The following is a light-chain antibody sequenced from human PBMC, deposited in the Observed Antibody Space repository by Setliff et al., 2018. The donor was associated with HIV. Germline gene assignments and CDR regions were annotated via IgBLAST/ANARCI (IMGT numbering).Light chain of an antibody. Sequence: QSALTQPASVSGSPGQSITISCTGTSSDVGGYNYVSWYQQHPGKAPKFMIYDVSKRPSGVSNRFSGSKSGNTASLTISGPQAEDEADYYCSSYTRSSSYVFGTGTKVTVL. J-gene: IGLJ1*01. CDR2: DVS. V-gene: IGLV2-14*01. CDR3: SSYTRSSSYV. CDR1: SSDVGGYNY.